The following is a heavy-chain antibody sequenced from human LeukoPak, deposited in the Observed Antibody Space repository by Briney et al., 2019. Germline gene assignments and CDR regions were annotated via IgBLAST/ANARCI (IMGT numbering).Heavy chain of an antibody. Sequence: SETLSLTCTVSGGSISSSSYYWGWIRQPPGKGLEWIGSIYYSGSTYYNPSLKSRVTISVDTSKNKFSLKLSSVTAADTAVYDCAREEFLEWLLETTNWFDPWGQGTLVTVSS. CDR3: AREEFLEWLLETTNWFDP. CDR2: IYYSGST. CDR1: GGSISSSSYY. V-gene: IGHV4-39*07. J-gene: IGHJ5*02. D-gene: IGHD3-3*01.